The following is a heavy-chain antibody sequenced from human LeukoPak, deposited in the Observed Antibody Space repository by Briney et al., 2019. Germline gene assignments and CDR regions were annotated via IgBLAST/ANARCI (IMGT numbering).Heavy chain of an antibody. CDR3: AKDFRARGYFDWLFRH. D-gene: IGHD3-9*01. V-gene: IGHV3-30*18. CDR1: GFTFSSYG. Sequence: PGGSLRLSCAASGFTFSSYGMHWARQAPGKGLEWVAVISYDGSNKYYADSVKGRFTISRDNSKNTLYPQMNSLRAEDTAVYYCAKDFRARGYFDWLFRHWGQGTLVTVSS. CDR2: ISYDGSNK. J-gene: IGHJ1*01.